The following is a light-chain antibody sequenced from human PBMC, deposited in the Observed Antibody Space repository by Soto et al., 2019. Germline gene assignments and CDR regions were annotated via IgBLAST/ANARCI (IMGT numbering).Light chain of an antibody. V-gene: IGKV3-11*01. CDR3: QQRSNWQGAT. CDR1: QSVSSY. CDR2: DAS. J-gene: IGKJ4*02. Sequence: DIPMTQSPATLSFSSGDRATISCRASQSVSSYLAWYQQKPGQAPSLLIYDASNRATGIPARFSGSGSGTDFTLTISSLEPEDFAVYYCQQRSNWQGATFGGGTKVDI.